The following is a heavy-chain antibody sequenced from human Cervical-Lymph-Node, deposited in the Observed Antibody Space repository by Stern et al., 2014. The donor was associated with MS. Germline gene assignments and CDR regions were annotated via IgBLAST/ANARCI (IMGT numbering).Heavy chain of an antibody. CDR1: GFSLTTSGMC. CDR3: ARRRWLGQRDYGLDV. Sequence: QITLKESGPALVKPTQTLTLTCTFSGFSLTTSGMCVSWIRQPPGKALEWLARIDWDDDEYYSTSLKTRLAISKDTSKNQVVLTMTNMDPVDTGTYFCARRRWLGQRDYGLDVWGQGTTVTVSS. J-gene: IGHJ6*02. CDR2: IDWDDDE. V-gene: IGHV2-70*15. D-gene: IGHD6-19*01.